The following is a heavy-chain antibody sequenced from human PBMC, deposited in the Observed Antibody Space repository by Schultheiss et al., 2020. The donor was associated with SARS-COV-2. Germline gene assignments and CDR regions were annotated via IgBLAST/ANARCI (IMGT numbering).Heavy chain of an antibody. CDR2: VSYGGTNK. Sequence: SCAASGFTFSSYAMHWVRQAPGKGLEWVAVVSYGGTNKYYADSVKGRFTISRDNAKNSLYLQMNSLRAEDTAVYYCAKPVVKAARPRDWFDPWGQGTLVTVSS. CDR3: AKPVVKAARPRDWFDP. J-gene: IGHJ5*02. D-gene: IGHD6-6*01. CDR1: GFTFSSYA. V-gene: IGHV3-30-3*02.